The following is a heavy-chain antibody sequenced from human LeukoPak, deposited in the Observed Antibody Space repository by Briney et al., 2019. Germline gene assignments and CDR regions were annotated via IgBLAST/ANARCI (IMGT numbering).Heavy chain of an antibody. J-gene: IGHJ6*03. CDR3: ARVRYSSSSGFYDYMDV. D-gene: IGHD6-6*01. V-gene: IGHV1-69*05. CDR1: RGTFSSYA. CDR2: TIPIFVTA. Sequence: GAAVTVSCKASRGTFSSYALSWVRPAPGQGLEWMGGTIPIFVTANYAQKYQGRVTITTDESTSTAYMELSSLRSEDTAVYYCARVRYSSSSGFYDYMDVWGKGTTVTVSS.